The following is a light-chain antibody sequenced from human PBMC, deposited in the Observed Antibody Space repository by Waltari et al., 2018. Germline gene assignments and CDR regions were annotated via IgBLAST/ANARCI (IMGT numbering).Light chain of an antibody. CDR1: QGISDS. Sequence: DIQMTQSPSSLSASVGDRVTITCRASQGISDSLAWYQQKPGKVPKLLISAASTLQSWVPSRFSGSGSGTDFTLTISSLQPEDVATYYCQRYDSAPFFGGGTKVEI. J-gene: IGKJ4*01. CDR3: QRYDSAPF. CDR2: AAS. V-gene: IGKV1-27*01.